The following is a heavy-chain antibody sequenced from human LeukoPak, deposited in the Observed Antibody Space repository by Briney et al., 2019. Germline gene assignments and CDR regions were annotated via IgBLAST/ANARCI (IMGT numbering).Heavy chain of an antibody. CDR2: IYYNGAT. Sequence: SETLSLTCTVSGGSISSYYWSWIRQSPGMGLEWIGSIYYNGATDYNPSPKSRVTISADTSNNQSSLRLRSVTAADTAVYYCAREITLTGYKYGLGFNYWGQGTLVTVSS. CDR3: AREITLTGYKYGLGFNY. J-gene: IGHJ4*02. V-gene: IGHV4-59*01. CDR1: GGSISSYY. D-gene: IGHD5-12*01.